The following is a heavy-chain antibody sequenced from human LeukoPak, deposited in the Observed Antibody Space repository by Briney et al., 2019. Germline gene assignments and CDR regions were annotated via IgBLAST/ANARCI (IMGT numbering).Heavy chain of an antibody. CDR3: AKGVVSAVVQYYFDY. D-gene: IGHD2-15*01. Sequence: PGRSLRLSCAAPGFTFDDYAMHWVRQAPGKGLEWVSGISWNSGSIGYADSVKGRFTISRDNAKNSLYLQMNSLRAEDTALYYCAKGVVSAVVQYYFDYWGQGTLVTVSS. CDR1: GFTFDDYA. V-gene: IGHV3-9*01. CDR2: ISWNSGSI. J-gene: IGHJ4*02.